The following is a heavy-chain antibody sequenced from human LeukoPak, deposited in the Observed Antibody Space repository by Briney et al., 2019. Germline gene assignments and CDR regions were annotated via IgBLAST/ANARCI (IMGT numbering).Heavy chain of an antibody. Sequence: PSETLSLTCTVSGGSISSSSYYWGWIRQPPGKGLEWIGSIYYSGSTYYNPSLKSRVTISVDTSKNQFSLKLSSVTAADTAVYYCASHPLISRGMIDYWGQGTLVTVSS. CDR1: GGSISSSSYY. V-gene: IGHV4-39*07. CDR2: IYYSGST. J-gene: IGHJ4*02. D-gene: IGHD3-16*01. CDR3: ASHPLISRGMIDY.